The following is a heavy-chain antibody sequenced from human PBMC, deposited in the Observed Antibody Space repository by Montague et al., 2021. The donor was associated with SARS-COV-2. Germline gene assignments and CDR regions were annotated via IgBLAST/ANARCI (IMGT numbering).Heavy chain of an antibody. Sequence: TLSLTCTVSGGAISDGNYYWSWVRQPAGKGLEWIGRTYVTGNSKSTPSLKIRAIMSIDTAKHQFYLNLTSVTAADTAVYYCARHLKVSYYIAAAGAHDYWGQGTLVTVSS. D-gene: IGHD6-13*01. CDR1: GGAISDGNYY. CDR2: TYVTGNS. V-gene: IGHV4-61*02. CDR3: ARHLKVSYYIAAAGAHDY. J-gene: IGHJ4*02.